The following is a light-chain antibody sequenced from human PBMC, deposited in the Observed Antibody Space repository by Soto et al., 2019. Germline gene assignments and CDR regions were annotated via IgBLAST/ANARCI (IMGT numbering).Light chain of an antibody. Sequence: QSALTQPASVSGSLGQSITISCTGTSSDVGRYNYVSWYQHHPGKALKVLIYDVNRRTSGVSNRFSGYKSGSTASLTISGLQAEDEADYFCCSYTSSSAVVFGGGTKLTVL. J-gene: IGLJ2*01. CDR3: CSYTSSSAVV. CDR2: DVN. V-gene: IGLV2-14*03. CDR1: SSDVGRYNY.